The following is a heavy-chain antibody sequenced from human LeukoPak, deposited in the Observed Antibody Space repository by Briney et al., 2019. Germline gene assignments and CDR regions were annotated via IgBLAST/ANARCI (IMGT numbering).Heavy chain of an antibody. J-gene: IGHJ4*02. Sequence: SETLSLTCAVYGGSLSGYYWSWIRQPPGKGLEWIGKINHSGSTNYNPSLKSRVTISVDTSKNQFFLKLTSVTAADTAVYYCARQSSGWLTNYFDYWGQGTLVTVSS. CDR3: ARQSSGWLTNYFDY. D-gene: IGHD6-19*01. CDR2: INHSGST. V-gene: IGHV4-34*01. CDR1: GGSLSGYY.